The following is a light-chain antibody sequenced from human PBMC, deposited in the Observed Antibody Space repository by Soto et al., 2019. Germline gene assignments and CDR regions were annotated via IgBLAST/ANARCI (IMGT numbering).Light chain of an antibody. V-gene: IGKV1-39*01. J-gene: IGKJ1*01. Sequence: DIQMTQSPSPLSASVGDRVTITCRASQSISSYLNWYQQKPGKAPKLLIYAASSLQSGVPSRFSGSVSGTDFTLTISSLQPEDFATYYCQQSYSTPRTFGQGTKVDIK. CDR2: AAS. CDR3: QQSYSTPRT. CDR1: QSISSY.